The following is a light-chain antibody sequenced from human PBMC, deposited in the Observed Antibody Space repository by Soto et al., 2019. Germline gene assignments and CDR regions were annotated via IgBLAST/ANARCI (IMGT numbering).Light chain of an antibody. CDR3: SSYKSTSTLYV. V-gene: IGLV2-14*01. J-gene: IGLJ1*01. CDR2: EVT. CDR1: SSDIGAYNY. Sequence: QSVRRQPASVSASPGHSITISCIGTSSDIGAYNYVSWYQQHPGKVPKLMIYEVTNRPSGLSNRFSGSKSGNKASLTISGLQAEDEADYFCSSYKSTSTLYVFGTGTKVTVL.